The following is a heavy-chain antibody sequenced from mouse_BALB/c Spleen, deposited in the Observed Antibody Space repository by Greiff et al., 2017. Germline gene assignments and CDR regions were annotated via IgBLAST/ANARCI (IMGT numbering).Heavy chain of an antibody. CDR3: AREGDNYWYFDD. CDR1: GYTFTNYW. D-gene: IGHD2-13*01. Sequence: QVQLQQSGAELVRPGTSVKISCKASGYTFTNYWLGWVKQRPGHGLEWIGDIYPGGGYTNYNEKFKGKATLTADTSSSTAYMQLSSLTSEDSAVYFCAREGDNYWYFDDWGEGTTVTVSS. J-gene: IGHJ1*01. V-gene: IGHV1-63*02. CDR2: IYPGGGYT.